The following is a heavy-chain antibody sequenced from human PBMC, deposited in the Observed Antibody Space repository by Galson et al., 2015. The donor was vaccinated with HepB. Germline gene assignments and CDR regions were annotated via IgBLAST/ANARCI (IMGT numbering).Heavy chain of an antibody. V-gene: IGHV3-23*01. J-gene: IGHJ5*01. D-gene: IGHD5-18*01. CDR3: AKGYGLFDS. CDR1: GFTFRNYA. Sequence: SLRLSCAASGFTFRNYAMSCVRQAPGRGLEWISGITGKGDSTFHADSVKGRITVSKDNSNNVLYLQMNSLRGEDAGLYFCAKGYGLFDSWGQGILVTVSS. CDR2: ITGKGDST.